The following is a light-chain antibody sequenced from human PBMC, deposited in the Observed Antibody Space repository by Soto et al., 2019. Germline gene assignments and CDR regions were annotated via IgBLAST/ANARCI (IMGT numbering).Light chain of an antibody. J-gene: IGKJ1*01. CDR2: AAS. Sequence: EIVMTQSPGTLSVSPGERATLSCRASQYIVTNLAWYQQKPGQAPRLLIFAASTRAPGIPARFSGSGSGTESSLTISSLQSADFGLYYCQQYYSWPRGTFGQGTKVEIK. CDR1: QYIVTN. CDR3: QQYYSWPRGT. V-gene: IGKV3-15*01.